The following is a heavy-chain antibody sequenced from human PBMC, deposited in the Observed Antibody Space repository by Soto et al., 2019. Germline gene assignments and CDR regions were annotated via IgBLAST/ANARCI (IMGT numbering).Heavy chain of an antibody. CDR3: AREGKWLGSYYYYYGMDV. CDR2: IYHSGST. D-gene: IGHD3-10*01. CDR1: GGSISSSNW. Sequence: SETLSLTCAVSGGSISSSNWWSWVRQPPGKGVEWIGEIYHSGSTNYTQSLKSRVTISVDKSKNQFSLKLSSVTAADTAVYYCAREGKWLGSYYYYYGMDVWGQGTTVTVSS. J-gene: IGHJ6*02. V-gene: IGHV4-4*02.